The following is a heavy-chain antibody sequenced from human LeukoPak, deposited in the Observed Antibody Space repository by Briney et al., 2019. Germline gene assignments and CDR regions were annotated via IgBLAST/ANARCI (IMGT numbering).Heavy chain of an antibody. CDR1: GFTFSSYA. J-gene: IGHJ4*02. CDR3: ARGSTYYDSSGQVPFDY. V-gene: IGHV3-33*08. D-gene: IGHD3-22*01. CDR2: IWYDGSNK. Sequence: GGSLRLSCAASGFTFSSYAMSWVRQAPGKGLEWVAVIWYDGSNKYYADSVKGRFTISRDNGKNTLYLQMNSLRAEDTAVYYCARGSTYYDSSGQVPFDYWGQGTLVTVSS.